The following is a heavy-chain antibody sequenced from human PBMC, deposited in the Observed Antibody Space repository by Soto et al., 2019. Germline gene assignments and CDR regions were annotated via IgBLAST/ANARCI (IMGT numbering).Heavy chain of an antibody. V-gene: IGHV4-59*08. CDR3: ARATLDFQPNPTYYFDY. CDR2: IYYSGST. CDR1: GGSISSYY. D-gene: IGHD3-3*01. J-gene: IGHJ4*02. Sequence: SETLSLTCTVSGGSISSYYWSWIRQPPGKGLEWIGYIYYSGSTNYNPSLKSRVTISVDTSKNQFSLKLSSVTAADTAVYYCARATLDFQPNPTYYFDYWGQGTLVTVSS.